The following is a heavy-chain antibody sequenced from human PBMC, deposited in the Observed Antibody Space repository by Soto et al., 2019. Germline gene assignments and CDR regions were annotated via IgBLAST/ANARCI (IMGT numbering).Heavy chain of an antibody. CDR2: IKQDGSEK. Sequence: EVQLVESGGGLVQPGGSLRLSWAASGFTFSSYWMSWVRQAPGKGLEWVANIKQDGSEKYYVDSVKGRFTISRDNAKNSLYLQMNSLRAEDTAVYYCARGRGCSTGCHNFDYWSQGTLVTVSS. V-gene: IGHV3-7*01. CDR3: ARGRGCSTGCHNFDY. J-gene: IGHJ4*02. CDR1: GFTFSSYW. D-gene: IGHD2-2*01.